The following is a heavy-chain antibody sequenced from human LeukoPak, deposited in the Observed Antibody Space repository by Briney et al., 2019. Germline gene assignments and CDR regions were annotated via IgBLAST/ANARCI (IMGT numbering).Heavy chain of an antibody. CDR2: INHSGST. V-gene: IGHV4-34*01. CDR1: GGSFSGYY. D-gene: IGHD2-15*01. CDR3: ARGLVVAAKKAGWFDP. J-gene: IGHJ5*02. Sequence: SSETLSLTCAVYGGSFSGYYWSWIRQPPGKGLEWIGEINHSGSTNYNPSLKSRVTISVDTSKNQFSLKLSSVAAADTAVYYCARGLVVAAKKAGWFDPWGQGTLVTVSS.